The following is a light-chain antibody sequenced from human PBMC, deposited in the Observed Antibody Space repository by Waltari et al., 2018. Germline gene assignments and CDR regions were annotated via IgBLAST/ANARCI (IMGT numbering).Light chain of an antibody. V-gene: IGKV1-27*01. J-gene: IGKJ4*01. Sequence: DIQMTQSPSSLAASVGDRVSITCRASQGISNYLVRYQQKPGKVPKLLIDAASTLQSGVPPRFSGSGSGTDFTLTISSLQPEDVATYYCQEYNSAPLTFGGGTKVELK. CDR3: QEYNSAPLT. CDR1: QGISNY. CDR2: AAS.